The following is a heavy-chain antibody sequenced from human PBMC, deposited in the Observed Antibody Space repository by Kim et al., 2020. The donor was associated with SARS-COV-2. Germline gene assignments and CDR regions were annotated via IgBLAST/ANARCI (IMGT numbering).Heavy chain of an antibody. V-gene: IGHV3-11*01. CDR1: GFTFSDYY. CDR2: ISSSGSTI. J-gene: IGHJ2*01. CDR3: ARDRSSGTTVTTLVWYFDL. Sequence: GGSLRLSCAASGFTFSDYYMSWIRQAPGKGLEWVSYISSSGSTIYYADSVKGRFTISRDNAKNSLYLQMNSLRAEDTAVYYCARDRSSGTTVTTLVWYFDLWGRGTLVTVSS. D-gene: IGHD4-17*01.